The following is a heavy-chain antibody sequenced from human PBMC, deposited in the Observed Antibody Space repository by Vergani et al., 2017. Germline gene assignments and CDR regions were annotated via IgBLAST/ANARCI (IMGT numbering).Heavy chain of an antibody. J-gene: IGHJ5*02. Sequence: QVQLVQSGAEVKKPGASVKVSCKASGYTFTSYAMHWVRQAPGQRLEWMGWINTGNGNTKYSQKFQGRVTITRDTSASTAYMELSSLRSEDTAVYYCARDWGFLEWLYPSNWFDPWGQGTLVTVSS. CDR1: GYTFTSYA. CDR3: ARDWGFLEWLYPSNWFDP. D-gene: IGHD3-3*01. CDR2: INTGNGNT. V-gene: IGHV1-3*04.